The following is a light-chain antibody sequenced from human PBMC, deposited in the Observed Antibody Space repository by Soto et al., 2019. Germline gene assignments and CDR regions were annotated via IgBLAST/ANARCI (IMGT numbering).Light chain of an antibody. J-gene: IGLJ1*01. V-gene: IGLV2-14*01. Sequence: QSVLTQPASVSGSPGQSITISCTGTSSDVGGYNYVSWYQQHPGKALKLMIYEVSNRPSGVSNRFSGSKSGNTASLTISGLQAEDEADYYCSSYTSSSTLDYVFGTGTKVTVL. CDR2: EVS. CDR3: SSYTSSSTLDYV. CDR1: SSDVGGYNY.